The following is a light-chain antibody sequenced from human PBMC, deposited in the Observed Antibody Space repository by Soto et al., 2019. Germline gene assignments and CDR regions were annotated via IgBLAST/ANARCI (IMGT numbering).Light chain of an antibody. CDR3: QQRSNWPST. J-gene: IGKJ4*01. CDR1: QSVSSY. CDR2: DAS. V-gene: IGKV3-11*01. Sequence: EIVLTQSPATLSLSPGERAAHSCRASQSVSSYLAWYQQKPGQAPRLLIYDASNRATGIPARFSGSGSGTDFTLTISSLAPEDFAVYYCQQRSNWPSTFGGGTKVEIK.